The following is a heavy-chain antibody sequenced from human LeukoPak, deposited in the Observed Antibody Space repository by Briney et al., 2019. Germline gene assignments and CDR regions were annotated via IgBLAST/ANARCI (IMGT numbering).Heavy chain of an antibody. Sequence: SETLSLTCTVSGGSISSGDYYWSWIRQPPGKGLEWIGYIYYSGSTYYNPSLKSRVTISVDTSKNQFSLKLSSVTAADTAVYYCASVINYYYYYMDVWGKGTTVTVSS. D-gene: IGHD2/OR15-2a*01. CDR1: GGSISSGDYY. J-gene: IGHJ6*03. V-gene: IGHV4-30-4*08. CDR3: ASVINYYYYYMDV. CDR2: IYYSGST.